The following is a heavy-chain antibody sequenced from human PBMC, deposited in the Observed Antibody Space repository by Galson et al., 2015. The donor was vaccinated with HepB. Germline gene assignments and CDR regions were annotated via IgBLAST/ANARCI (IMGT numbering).Heavy chain of an antibody. D-gene: IGHD6-19*01. CDR2: IIPIFGTA. CDR1: GGTFSSYA. V-gene: IGHV1-69*13. CDR3: ARLSAKTDPPSPSSGWYGYYYYGMDV. J-gene: IGHJ6*02. Sequence: SVKVSCKASGGTFSSYAISWVRQAPGQGLEWMGGIIPIFGTANYAQKFQGRVTITADESTSTAYMELSSLRSEDTAVYYCARLSAKTDPPSPSSGWYGYYYYGMDVWGQGTTVTVSS.